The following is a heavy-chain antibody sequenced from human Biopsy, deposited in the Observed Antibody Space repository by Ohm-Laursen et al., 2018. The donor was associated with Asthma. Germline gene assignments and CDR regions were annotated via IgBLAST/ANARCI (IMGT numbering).Heavy chain of an antibody. Sequence: TLSLTCAVSGGSISSGAYYWSWVRQPPGKGLEWIGYIYYIGGTYYNPSLKSRVAISLDTSKNQFSLKLSSVTAADTAVCFCARRGGVRRYFDYWGQGTLVTVSS. CDR3: ARRGGVRRYFDY. CDR1: GGSISSGAYY. V-gene: IGHV4-30-4*01. CDR2: IYYIGGT. D-gene: IGHD3-16*01. J-gene: IGHJ4*02.